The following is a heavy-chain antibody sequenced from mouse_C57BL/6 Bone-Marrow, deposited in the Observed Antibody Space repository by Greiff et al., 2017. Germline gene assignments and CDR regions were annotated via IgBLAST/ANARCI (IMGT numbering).Heavy chain of an antibody. CDR1: GFTFSSYG. CDR2: ISRGGSYT. J-gene: IGHJ2*01. Sequence: EVKLMESGGDLVKPGGSLKLSCAASGFTFSSYGMSWVRQTPDKRLEWVATISRGGSYTYYPDSVKGRFTISRDNAENTLYLQKSSLTSEDTAVYYCARDDGSSFDDWGQGTTLTVSS. D-gene: IGHD1-1*01. CDR3: ARDDGSSFDD. V-gene: IGHV5-6*01.